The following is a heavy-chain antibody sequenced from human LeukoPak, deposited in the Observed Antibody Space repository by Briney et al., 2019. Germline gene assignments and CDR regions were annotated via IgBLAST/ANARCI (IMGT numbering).Heavy chain of an antibody. CDR1: GGSISSSNW. Sequence: SGTLSLTCAVSGGSISSSNWWSWVRQPPGKGLEWIGEIYHSGSTNYNPSLKSRVTISVDKSKNQFSLKLSSVTAADTAVYYCARYWDYYGSGSYSDYWGQGTLVTVSS. J-gene: IGHJ4*02. V-gene: IGHV4-4*02. CDR2: IYHSGST. CDR3: ARYWDYYGSGSYSDY. D-gene: IGHD3-10*01.